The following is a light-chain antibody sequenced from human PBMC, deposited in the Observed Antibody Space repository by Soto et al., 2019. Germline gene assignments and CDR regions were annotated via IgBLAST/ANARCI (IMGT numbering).Light chain of an antibody. Sequence: QSVLTQPASVSGSPGQSITISCTGTSSDVGGYNYVSWYQQHPGKAPKLMIYEVNNRPSEVSNRFSGSKSGNTASLTISGLQPEDEADYYCTSFSSSTSLYVFGTGTKVTVL. J-gene: IGLJ1*01. CDR3: TSFSSSTSLYV. CDR1: SSDVGGYNY. V-gene: IGLV2-14*01. CDR2: EVN.